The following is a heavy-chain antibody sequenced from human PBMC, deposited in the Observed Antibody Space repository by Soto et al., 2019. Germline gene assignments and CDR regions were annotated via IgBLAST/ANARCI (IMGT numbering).Heavy chain of an antibody. CDR2: IIPLRGIG. J-gene: IGHJ4*02. D-gene: IGHD3-3*01. CDR1: GGTLSSEA. V-gene: IGHV1-69*04. CDR3: ERVTDLWTGYPFDA. Sequence: SVKVSCKVSGGTLSSEASSWLRQAPGQGLEWMGRIIPLRGIGNYAQRFQGRGTMTEDISTSTGYMELSSLRSDDTAVYYRERVTDLWTGYPFDAWGQGTLVTVSS.